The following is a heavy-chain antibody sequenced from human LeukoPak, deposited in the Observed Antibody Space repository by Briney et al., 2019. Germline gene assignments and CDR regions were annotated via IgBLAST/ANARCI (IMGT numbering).Heavy chain of an antibody. D-gene: IGHD2-2*01. V-gene: IGHV1-18*01. Sequence: GASVKVSCKASGYTFSTYRIIWVRQAPGQGLEWMGWIGAYNGNTNYVQKFQGRVTMTTETSTSKAYMELRSLRSDDTAMYYCARDHQYDFDYWGQGTLGTVSS. J-gene: IGHJ4*02. CDR2: IGAYNGNT. CDR1: GYTFSTYR. CDR3: ARDHQYDFDY.